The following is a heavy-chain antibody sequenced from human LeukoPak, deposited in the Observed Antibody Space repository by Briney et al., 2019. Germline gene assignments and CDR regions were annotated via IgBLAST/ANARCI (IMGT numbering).Heavy chain of an antibody. D-gene: IGHD2-15*01. V-gene: IGHV4-59*01. Sequence: PSETLSLTCTVSGGSISSYYWSWIRQPPGKGLEWIGYIYYSGGTNYNPSLKSRVTISVDTSKNQFSLKLSSVTAADTAVYYCVRVGVGTYPYYFDYWGQGTLVTVSS. CDR1: GGSISSYY. CDR2: IYYSGGT. CDR3: VRVGVGTYPYYFDY. J-gene: IGHJ4*02.